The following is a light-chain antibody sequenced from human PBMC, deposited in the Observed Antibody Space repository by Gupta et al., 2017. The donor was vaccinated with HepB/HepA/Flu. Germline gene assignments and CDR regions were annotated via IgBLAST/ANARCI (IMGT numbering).Light chain of an antibody. CDR3: QVWDSSSDHRV. J-gene: IGLJ1*01. CDR2: YDS. CDR1: NIGSKS. V-gene: IGLV3-21*04. Sequence: SYVLTQPPSVSVAPGKTARITRGGNNIGSKSVHWYQQKPGQAPVLVIYYDSDRPSGIPERFSGSNSGNTATLTISRVEGGDEADYYCQVWDSSSDHRVFGTGTKVTVL.